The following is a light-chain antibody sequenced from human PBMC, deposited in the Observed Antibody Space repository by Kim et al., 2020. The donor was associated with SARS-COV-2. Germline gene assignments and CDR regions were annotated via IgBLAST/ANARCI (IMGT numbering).Light chain of an antibody. Sequence: SPVEKTTPACEANQRMSTSHLTWYQQKPSQAPRLLIYAASSRATGIPDRFVGGGSGTDFTLTISRLDPEDFAVYYCQHYDRSLITFGQGTRLEIK. CDR2: AAS. J-gene: IGKJ5*01. CDR1: QRMSTSH. V-gene: IGKV3-20*01. CDR3: QHYDRSLIT.